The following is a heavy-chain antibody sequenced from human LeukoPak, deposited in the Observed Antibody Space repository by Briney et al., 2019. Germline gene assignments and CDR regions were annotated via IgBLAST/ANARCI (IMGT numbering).Heavy chain of an antibody. J-gene: IGHJ4*02. CDR3: ARDGSLSGNFYSRIDY. CDR1: GFIFSNYA. D-gene: IGHD1-26*01. V-gene: IGHV3-23*01. CDR2: TSKGAGRT. Sequence: GGSLRLSCAASGFIFSNYAMTWVRQTPGKGLEWVSDTSKGAGRTSYADSVEGRFTISRGNSKDTLYLQMNGLRAEDTAVYYCARDGSLSGNFYSRIDYWGQGTPVSVSS.